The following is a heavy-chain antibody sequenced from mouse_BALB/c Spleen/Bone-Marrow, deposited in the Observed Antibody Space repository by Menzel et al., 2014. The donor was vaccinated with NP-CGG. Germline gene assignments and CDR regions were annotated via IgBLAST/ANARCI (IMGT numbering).Heavy chain of an antibody. CDR1: GFDFSGYW. D-gene: IGHD2-1*01. V-gene: IGHV4-1*02. Sequence: EVKLVESGGGLVQPGGSLKVSCAASGFDFSGYWMSWVRQAPGKGLEWIGEINPDSSTINYSPSLKDKFIISRDNAKNTLYLQMSKVRFEDTALYYCARRGGNYVWYAMDYWGQGTSVTVSS. J-gene: IGHJ4*01. CDR3: ARRGGNYVWYAMDY. CDR2: INPDSSTI.